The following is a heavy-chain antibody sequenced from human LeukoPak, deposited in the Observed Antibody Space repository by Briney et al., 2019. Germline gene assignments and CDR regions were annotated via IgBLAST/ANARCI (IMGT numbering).Heavy chain of an antibody. Sequence: GGSLRLSCVASGFTFSSYGMHWVRQAPGKGLEWVAVIWYDGSNKYYADSVKGRFTISRDNSKNTLYLQMNSLRAEDTAVYYCARDFVSDSSGSLDYWGQGTLVTVSS. D-gene: IGHD3-22*01. CDR1: GFTFSSYG. J-gene: IGHJ4*02. CDR2: IWYDGSNK. V-gene: IGHV3-33*01. CDR3: ARDFVSDSSGSLDY.